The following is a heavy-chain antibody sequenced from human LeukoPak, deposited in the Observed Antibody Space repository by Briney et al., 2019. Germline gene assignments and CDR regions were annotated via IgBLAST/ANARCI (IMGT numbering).Heavy chain of an antibody. Sequence: SETLSVTCAVYGGSFSGYYWSWIRQAPGKGLEWIGEIYHSGSTKYNPSLKSQVTISVDTSKNQLSLKLSSVTAADTAVYYCARHGGHYFDYWGQGTLVTVSS. CDR2: IYHSGST. CDR3: ARHGGHYFDY. D-gene: IGHD3-10*01. CDR1: GGSFSGYY. V-gene: IGHV4-34*01. J-gene: IGHJ4*02.